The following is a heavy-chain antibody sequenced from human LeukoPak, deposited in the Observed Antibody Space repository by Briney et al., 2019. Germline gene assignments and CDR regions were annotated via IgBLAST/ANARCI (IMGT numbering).Heavy chain of an antibody. Sequence: SETLSLTCTVSGGSISSYYWSWLRQPPGKGLEWIGYIYYSGSTNYNPSLKSRVTISVDTSKNQFSLKLSSVTAADTAVYYCASSTVKYYDFWSGYRRAEFNWFDPWGQGTLVTVSS. CDR3: ASSTVKYYDFWSGYRRAEFNWFDP. J-gene: IGHJ5*02. CDR1: GGSISSYY. V-gene: IGHV4-59*08. D-gene: IGHD3-3*01. CDR2: IYYSGST.